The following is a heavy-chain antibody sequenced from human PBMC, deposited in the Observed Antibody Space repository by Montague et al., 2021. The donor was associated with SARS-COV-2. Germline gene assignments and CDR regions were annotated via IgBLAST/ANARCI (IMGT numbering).Heavy chain of an antibody. Sequence: SETLSLTCSVSGVSVSSNNYYWTWIRRPPGKGLEWIGYIYFNGNTIFNPSLEGRVTTSIDTSKNHFSLRLTSVTPADTAVYYCAGEVVGVKTNWLDTWGQGTLVTVSS. V-gene: IGHV4-61*03. CDR2: IYFNGNT. D-gene: IGHD3-16*01. CDR3: AGEVVGVKTNWLDT. J-gene: IGHJ5*02. CDR1: GVSVSSNNYY.